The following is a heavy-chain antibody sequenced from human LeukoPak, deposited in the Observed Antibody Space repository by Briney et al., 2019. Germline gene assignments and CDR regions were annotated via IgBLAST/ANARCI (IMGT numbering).Heavy chain of an antibody. CDR3: ARERWEGGSYVMGFDY. J-gene: IGHJ4*02. CDR1: GGSIRSHY. V-gene: IGHV4-59*11. Sequence: PSETLSLTCSVSGGSIRSHYWNWIRQPPGKGLEWLGHIYYSGSTCYNPSLKSRITISVDTSKNQFSLRLSSVTAADTAVYYCARERWEGGSYVMGFDYWGQGALVTVSS. D-gene: IGHD1-26*01. CDR2: IYYSGST.